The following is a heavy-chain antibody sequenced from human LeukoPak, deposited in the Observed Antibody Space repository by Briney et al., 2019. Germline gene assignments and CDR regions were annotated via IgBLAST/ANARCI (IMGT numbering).Heavy chain of an antibody. D-gene: IGHD6-13*01. CDR2: INPNSGGT. Sequence: ASVKVSFKASGYTFTVYYMHWVRQAPGQGLEWMGWINPNSGGTNYAQKFQGRVTMTRDTSISTAYMELSRLRSDDTAVYYCASIAAAGTGDFDYWGQGTLVTVSS. CDR3: ASIAAAGTGDFDY. V-gene: IGHV1-2*02. CDR1: GYTFTVYY. J-gene: IGHJ4*02.